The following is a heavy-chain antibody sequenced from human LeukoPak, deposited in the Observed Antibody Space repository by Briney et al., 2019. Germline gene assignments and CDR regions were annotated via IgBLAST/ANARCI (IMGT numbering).Heavy chain of an antibody. CDR2: ILYSGST. V-gene: IGHV4-39*01. CDR3: VRRVAGSGYRDS. CDR1: GGSISSSRHY. J-gene: IGHJ4*02. Sequence: PSETLSLTCTVFGGSISSSRHYWGWIRQPPGKGLEWIGNILYSGSTNYNPSLKSRVTISVDTSKNQFSLKLSSVTAADTADYYCVRRVAGSGYRDSWGQGTLVTVSS. D-gene: IGHD3-22*01.